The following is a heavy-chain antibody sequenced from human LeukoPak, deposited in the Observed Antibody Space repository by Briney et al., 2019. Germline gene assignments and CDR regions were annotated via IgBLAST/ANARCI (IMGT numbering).Heavy chain of an antibody. J-gene: IGHJ4*02. Sequence: GGSLRLSCAASGFTVSSYYMSWVRQAPGKGLEWVSIIYSAGSTYYADSVKGRFTISRDNAKNTLYLQMSSLRAEDTAVYYCARGGAAAALDFWGQGTLVTVSS. CDR2: IYSAGST. V-gene: IGHV3-53*01. D-gene: IGHD6-13*01. CDR1: GFTVSSYY. CDR3: ARGGAAAALDF.